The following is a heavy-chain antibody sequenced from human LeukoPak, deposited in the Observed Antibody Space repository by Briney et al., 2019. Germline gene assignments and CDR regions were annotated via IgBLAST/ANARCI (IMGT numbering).Heavy chain of an antibody. D-gene: IGHD2-8*01. CDR1: GFMFSDYF. CDR3: ARDNGNKYYFDY. Sequence: PGGSLRLSCVASGFMFSDYFMSWIRQAPGKELEWISYISSNSKYTKYADSVKGRFTISRDNAKKSLYLQMNSLRAEDTAVYYCARDNGNKYYFDYWGQGTLVTVSS. CDR2: ISSNSKYT. J-gene: IGHJ4*02. V-gene: IGHV3-11*05.